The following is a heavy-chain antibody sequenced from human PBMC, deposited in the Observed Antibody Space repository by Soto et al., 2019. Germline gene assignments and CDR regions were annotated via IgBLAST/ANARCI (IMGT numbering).Heavy chain of an antibody. CDR2: ISAYNGNT. CDR1: GYTFTSYG. D-gene: IGHD2-2*02. CDR3: ARWGVLALYPLRSYTEDDYFDY. V-gene: IGHV1-18*04. J-gene: IGHJ4*02. Sequence: GASVKVSCKASGYTFTSYGISWVRQAPGQGLEWMGWISAYNGNTNYAQKLQGRVTMTTDTSTSTAYMELRSLRSDDTAVYYCARWGVLALYPLRSYTEDDYFDYWGQGTLVTVSS.